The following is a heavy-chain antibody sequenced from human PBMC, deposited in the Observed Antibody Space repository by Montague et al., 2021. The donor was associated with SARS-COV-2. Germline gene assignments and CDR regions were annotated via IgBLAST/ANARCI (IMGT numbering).Heavy chain of an antibody. CDR2: IDWDDDK. Sequence: PALVKPTQTLTLTCTFSGFSLSTSGMCVSWIRQPPGKALEWLARIDWDDDKYYSTSLKIRLTISKDTSKNQVVLTMTNMDPVDTATYYCARTYYGGRPFDYWGQGTLVTVSS. V-gene: IGHV2-70*11. J-gene: IGHJ4*02. CDR3: ARTYYGGRPFDY. CDR1: GFSLSTSGMC. D-gene: IGHD4-23*01.